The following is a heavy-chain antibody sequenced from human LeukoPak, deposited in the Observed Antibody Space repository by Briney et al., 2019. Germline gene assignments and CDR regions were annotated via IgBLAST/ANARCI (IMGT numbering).Heavy chain of an antibody. CDR2: MNPNSGNT. J-gene: IGHJ4*02. CDR1: GYTFTSYD. V-gene: IGHV1-8*01. Sequence: GASVKVSCKASGYTFTSYDINWVRQATGQGLEWMGWMNPNSGNTGYAQKFQGRVTMTRNTSISTAYMVLSRLRSEDTAVYYCARGRYGTAMVIYYWGQGTLVTVSS. CDR3: ARGRYGTAMVIYY. D-gene: IGHD5-18*01.